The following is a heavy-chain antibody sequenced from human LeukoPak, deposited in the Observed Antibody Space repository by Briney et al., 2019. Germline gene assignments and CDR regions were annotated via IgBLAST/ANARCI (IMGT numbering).Heavy chain of an antibody. CDR3: ARDRVNYYGSGSYYNVGWFDP. Sequence: PSQTLSLTCTVSGGSISSGSYYWSWIRQPAGKGLEWIGRIYTSGSTNYNPSLKSRVTMSADTSKNQFSLKLSSVTAADTAVYYCARDRVNYYGSGSYYNVGWFDPWGQGTLVTVSS. CDR2: IYTSGST. CDR1: GGSISSGSYY. V-gene: IGHV4-61*02. D-gene: IGHD3-10*01. J-gene: IGHJ5*02.